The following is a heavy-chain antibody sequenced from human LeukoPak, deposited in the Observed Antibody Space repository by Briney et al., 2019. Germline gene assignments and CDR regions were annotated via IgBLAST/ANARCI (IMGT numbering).Heavy chain of an antibody. V-gene: IGHV3-23*01. CDR1: GFTFRSYA. CDR2: ISGTGDSP. J-gene: IGHJ5*02. Sequence: PGGSLRLSCAASGFTFRSYAMNWVRQAPGKGLEWVSAISGTGDSPHYADSVKGRFTISRDNSKNTLYLQMNSLRAEDTAFYYRAKDIGWFDPWGQGTLVTVSS. CDR3: AKDIGWFDP.